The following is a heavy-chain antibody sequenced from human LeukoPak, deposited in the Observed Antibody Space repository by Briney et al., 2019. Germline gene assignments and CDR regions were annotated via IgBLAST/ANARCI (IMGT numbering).Heavy chain of an antibody. Sequence: GGSLRLSCTASGFTFSGYSMNWIRQAPGKGLEWVSSFGTRSTSIYHAGSVKGRFAISRDNAKNSLYLRMNSLRAEDTALYYCAREVSEGFDFWGQGTLVTVSS. CDR2: FGTRSTSI. D-gene: IGHD3-22*01. CDR1: GFTFSGYS. V-gene: IGHV3-21*01. J-gene: IGHJ4*02. CDR3: AREVSEGFDF.